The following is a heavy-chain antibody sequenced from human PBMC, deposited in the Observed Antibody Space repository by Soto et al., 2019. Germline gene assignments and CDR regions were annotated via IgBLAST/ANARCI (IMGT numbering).Heavy chain of an antibody. CDR1: GFTFNNHA. CDR3: ARSRGYSNYYYYGMDV. J-gene: IGHJ6*02. D-gene: IGHD1-1*01. CDR2: MSYDGRNK. V-gene: IGHV3-30*04. Sequence: QVQLVESGGGVVQPGRSLRLSCGASGFTFNNHAMHWVRQAPGKGLEWVAVMSYDGRNKYYADSVKGRFTISRDNSKNTLYPQTNSVRADYTAVYYCARSRGYSNYYYYGMDVWGQGTTVTVSS.